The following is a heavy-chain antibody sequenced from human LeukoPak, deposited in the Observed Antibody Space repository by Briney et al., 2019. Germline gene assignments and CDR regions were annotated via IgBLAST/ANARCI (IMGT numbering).Heavy chain of an antibody. Sequence: GGSLRLSCAASGFTFSSYAMTWVRQAPGKGLEWVSSITGSGGNTYYADSVKGRFTISRDNSKDTLYLQMNSLRAEDTAVYYCAKDDSTMVRGLLITSGSRDQGILVAVSS. D-gene: IGHD3-10*01. CDR1: GFTFSSYA. J-gene: IGHJ1*01. CDR2: ITGSGGNT. CDR3: AKDDSTMVRGLLITSGS. V-gene: IGHV3-23*01.